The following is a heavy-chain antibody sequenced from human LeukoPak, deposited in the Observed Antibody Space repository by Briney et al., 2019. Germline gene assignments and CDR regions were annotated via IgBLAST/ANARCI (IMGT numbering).Heavy chain of an antibody. Sequence: SETLSLTCTVSGGSINSYYWSWIRQPPGKGLEWIGEIHHSGSTNYNPSLKSRVTISVDKSKNQFSLKLTSVTAADTAVYYCARHYGPWGQGTLVTVSS. D-gene: IGHD4-17*01. CDR2: IHHSGST. CDR1: GGSINSYY. J-gene: IGHJ5*02. V-gene: IGHV4-59*08. CDR3: ARHYGP.